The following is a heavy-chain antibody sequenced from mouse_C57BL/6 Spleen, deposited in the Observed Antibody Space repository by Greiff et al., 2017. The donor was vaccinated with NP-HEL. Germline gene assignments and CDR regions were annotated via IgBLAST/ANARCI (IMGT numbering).Heavy chain of an antibody. CDR1: GFSFNTYA. Sequence: EVMLVESGGGLVQPKGSLKLSCAASGFSFNTYAMNWVRQAPGKGLEWVARIRSKSNNYATYYADSVKDRFTISRDDSESMLYLQMNNLKTEDTAMYYCVRQGSSSFYAMDYWGQGTSVTVSS. D-gene: IGHD1-1*01. V-gene: IGHV10-1*01. J-gene: IGHJ4*01. CDR2: IRSKSNNYAT. CDR3: VRQGSSSFYAMDY.